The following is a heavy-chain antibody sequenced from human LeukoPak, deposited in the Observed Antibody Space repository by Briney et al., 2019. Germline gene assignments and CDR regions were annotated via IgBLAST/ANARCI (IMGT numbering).Heavy chain of an antibody. D-gene: IGHD6-19*01. Sequence: GGSLRLSCAASGFTVSSNYMSWVRQAPGKGLEWVSVIYPGGNTYYADSVKGGFTISRDNAKNSLYLQMNSLRAEDTAVYYCARDMAVAGPRYFQHWGRGTVVTVSS. CDR3: ARDMAVAGPRYFQH. CDR1: GFTVSSNY. J-gene: IGHJ1*01. V-gene: IGHV3-53*01. CDR2: IYPGGNT.